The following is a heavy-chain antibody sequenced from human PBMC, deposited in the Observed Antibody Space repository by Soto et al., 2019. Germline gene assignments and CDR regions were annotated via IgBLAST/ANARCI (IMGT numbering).Heavy chain of an antibody. CDR3: AREVDFYYFDY. J-gene: IGHJ4*02. D-gene: IGHD2-2*01. CDR2: IYSSGSA. CDR1: VGSIRIGY. Sequence: PSETLSLTCTFSVGSIRIGYWNWIRQPAGKGLDWIGRIYSSGSANYNPSLQSRVIMSVDTSKNQFSLKLSSVTAADTAVYYCAREVDFYYFDYWGQGAPVTSPQ. V-gene: IGHV4-4*07.